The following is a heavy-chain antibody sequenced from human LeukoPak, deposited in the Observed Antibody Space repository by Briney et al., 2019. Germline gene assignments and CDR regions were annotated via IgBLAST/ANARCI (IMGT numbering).Heavy chain of an antibody. CDR3: ARDLGMGTRIDF. J-gene: IGHJ4*02. CDR2: IRYDGSNK. V-gene: IGHV3-30*02. CDR1: GFTFISYG. Sequence: GGSLRLSCAASGFTFISYGMHWVRQAPGKGLEWVAFIRYDGSNKYYTDSVKGRFTISRDDSKNTLSLQMNSLRAEDTAVYYCARDLGMGTRIDFWGQGTLVTVSS. D-gene: IGHD5-24*01.